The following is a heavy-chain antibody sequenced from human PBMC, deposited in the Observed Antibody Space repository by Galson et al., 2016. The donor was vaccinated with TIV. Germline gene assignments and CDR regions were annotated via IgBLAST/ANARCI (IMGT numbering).Heavy chain of an antibody. CDR3: ARDRGLSGYYFDY. CDR1: GFIFEDYA. CDR2: INWNSDTI. J-gene: IGHJ4*02. Sequence: SLRLSCAGAGFIFEDYAMNWVRQVPGKGLEWVSYINWNSDTIHYTESVKGRFTISRDNAKNSLYLQMDSLRPEDTAFYFCARDRGLSGYYFDYWGQGTLVTVSS. V-gene: IGHV3-9*01. D-gene: IGHD2-2*03.